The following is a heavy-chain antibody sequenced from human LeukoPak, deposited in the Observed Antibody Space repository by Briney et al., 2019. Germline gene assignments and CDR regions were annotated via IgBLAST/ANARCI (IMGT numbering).Heavy chain of an antibody. CDR1: GFTFSSYS. CDR2: ISSSSSYI. D-gene: IGHD3-9*01. V-gene: IGHV3-21*01. Sequence: GGSLRLSCAASGFTFSSYSMNWVRQAPGKGLEWVSSISSSSSYIYYADSVRGRFTIYRDNAKNALYPQMNSLRAEDTAVYYCARAPPAGDFDWLDYYYMDVWGKGTTVTVSS. CDR3: ARAPPAGDFDWLDYYYMDV. J-gene: IGHJ6*03.